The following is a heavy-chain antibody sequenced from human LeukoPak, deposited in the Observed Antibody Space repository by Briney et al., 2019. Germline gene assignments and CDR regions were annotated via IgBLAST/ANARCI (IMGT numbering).Heavy chain of an antibody. V-gene: IGHV3-53*04. D-gene: IGHD5-24*01. J-gene: IGHJ4*02. CDR2: IYSGGST. Sequence: GGSLRLSCAASGFTFSSNYMSWVRQAPGKGLEWVSYIYSGGSTYYADSEEARFSIPRQNSKNTLYLQMNSLRAHDTAVYYCARGGAGYHLDYWGQGTLVTVSS. CDR3: ARGGAGYHLDY. CDR1: GFTFSSNY.